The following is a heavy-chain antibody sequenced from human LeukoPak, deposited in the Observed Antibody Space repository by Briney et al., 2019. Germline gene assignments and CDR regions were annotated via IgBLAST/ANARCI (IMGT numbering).Heavy chain of an antibody. CDR1: GGSISSSSYY. D-gene: IGHD2-15*01. CDR2: IYYSGST. V-gene: IGHV4-39*01. Sequence: SETLSLTCTVSGGSISSSSYYWGWIRQPPGKGLEWIGSIYYSGSTYYNPSLKSRVTISVDTSKNQFSLKLSSVTAADTAVYYCARQKHSLFDYWGQGTPVTVSS. J-gene: IGHJ4*02. CDR3: ARQKHSLFDY.